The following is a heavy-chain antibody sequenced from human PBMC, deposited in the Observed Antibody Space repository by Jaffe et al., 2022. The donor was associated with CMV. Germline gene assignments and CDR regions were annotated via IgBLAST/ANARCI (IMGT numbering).Heavy chain of an antibody. CDR1: RDSISSSTFY. CDR2: ISYSGST. CDR3: ARQPLHCTNGVCYTFDP. V-gene: IGHV4-39*01. D-gene: IGHD2-8*01. Sequence: QVQLQESGPGLVKPSETLSLTCTVSRDSISSSTFYWGWIRQPPGKGLEWVGTISYSGSTYYNPSLKSRLTISVDTSKNQFSLKLSSVTAADTAVYYCARQPLHCTNGVCYTFDPWGQGTLVTVSS. J-gene: IGHJ5*02.